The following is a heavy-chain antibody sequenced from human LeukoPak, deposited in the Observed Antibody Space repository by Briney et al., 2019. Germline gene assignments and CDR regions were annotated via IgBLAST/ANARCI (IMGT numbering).Heavy chain of an antibody. D-gene: IGHD6-19*01. CDR2: ISGSGGSA. Sequence: GGSLRLSCAASGFTFSSYAMSWVRQAPGKGLEWVSAISGSGGSAYYADSVKGRFTISRDNSKNTLYLQMNSLRAEDTAVYYCAKDHRSSARYYYGMDVWGKGTTVTVSS. J-gene: IGHJ6*04. CDR1: GFTFSSYA. V-gene: IGHV3-23*01. CDR3: AKDHRSSARYYYGMDV.